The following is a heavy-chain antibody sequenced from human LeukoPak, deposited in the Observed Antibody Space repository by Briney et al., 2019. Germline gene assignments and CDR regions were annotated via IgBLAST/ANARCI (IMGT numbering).Heavy chain of an antibody. J-gene: IGHJ4*02. CDR3: ARNYYDSSGYYSGLDY. V-gene: IGHV1-46*01. CDR2: INPSGGST. CDR1: GYTFTSYY. Sequence: ASVKVSCKASGYTFTSYYMHWVRQAPGQGLEWMGIINPSGGSTSYAQKFQGRVTMTRDTSTCTVYMELSSLRSEDTAVYYCARNYYDSSGYYSGLDYWGQGTLVTVSS. D-gene: IGHD3-22*01.